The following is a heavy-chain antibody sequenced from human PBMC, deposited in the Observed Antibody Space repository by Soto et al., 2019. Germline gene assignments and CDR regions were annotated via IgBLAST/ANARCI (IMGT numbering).Heavy chain of an antibody. CDR1: GFTLSSSD. J-gene: IGHJ5*02. D-gene: IGHD3-22*01. V-gene: IGHV3-13*01. CDR2: IGVAGDT. Sequence: HPGGSLRLSCAASGFTLSSSDMHWVRQIAGKGLEWISVIGVAGDTYHSDSVKGRFTISRENGNNSLHLQMDSLRAEDTAVYYCARSGYHNFRGFDLWGPRTLVTVSS. CDR3: ARSGYHNFRGFDL.